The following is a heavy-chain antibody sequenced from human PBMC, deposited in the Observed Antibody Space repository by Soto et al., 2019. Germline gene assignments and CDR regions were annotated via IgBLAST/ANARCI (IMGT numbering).Heavy chain of an antibody. V-gene: IGHV4-39*01. D-gene: IGHD2-21*01. Sequence: SETLSLTCSVSGGSISSFTYYWGWIRQPPGKGLEWIGTVYYNGNTYYNPSLKSRVTITVDTAKNQFSLKLRSVTAADTALYFCARRERYYGAPGWFDPWGPGTLVTVSS. CDR1: GGSISSFTYY. J-gene: IGHJ5*02. CDR3: ARRERYYGAPGWFDP. CDR2: VYYNGNT.